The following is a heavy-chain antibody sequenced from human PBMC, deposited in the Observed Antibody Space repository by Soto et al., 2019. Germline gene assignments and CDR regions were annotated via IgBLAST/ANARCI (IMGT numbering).Heavy chain of an antibody. Sequence: EVQLLESGGGLVQPGGSLRLSCAASRFMFSRYAMSWVRQAPGKGLEWVSRISGSGGSTWYADSVKGRFTISRDNSKNMVYLQMNSLRVEDTAQYFCVKEWTPRRAFDSWGQGTQVTVSS. V-gene: IGHV3-23*01. J-gene: IGHJ4*02. CDR3: VKEWTPRRAFDS. CDR2: ISGSGGST. D-gene: IGHD5-12*01. CDR1: RFMFSRYA.